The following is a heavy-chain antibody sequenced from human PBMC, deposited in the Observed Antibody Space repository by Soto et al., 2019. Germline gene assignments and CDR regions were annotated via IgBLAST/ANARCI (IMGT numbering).Heavy chain of an antibody. Sequence: ASVKVSCKASGYTFTSYDINWVRQATGRGLEWMGWMNPNSGNTGYAQKFQGRVTMTRNTSISTAYMELSSLRSEDTAVYYCARGDETTVTTNDYWGQGTLVTVSS. CDR2: MNPNSGNT. CDR3: ARGDETTVTTNDY. J-gene: IGHJ4*02. V-gene: IGHV1-8*01. CDR1: GYTFTSYD. D-gene: IGHD4-17*01.